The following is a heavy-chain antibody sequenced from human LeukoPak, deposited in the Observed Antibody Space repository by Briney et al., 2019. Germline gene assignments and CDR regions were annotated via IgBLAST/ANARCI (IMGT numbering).Heavy chain of an antibody. V-gene: IGHV4-34*01. CDR2: INHSGST. Sequence: SETLSLTCAVYGGSFSGYCWSWIRQPPGKGLEWIGEINHSGSTNYNPSLKSRVTISVDTSKNQFSLKLSSVTPEDTAVYYCAREGGLSPEWWFDPWGQGTLVTVSS. J-gene: IGHJ5*02. CDR3: AREGGLSPEWWFDP. D-gene: IGHD2-8*01. CDR1: GGSFSGYC.